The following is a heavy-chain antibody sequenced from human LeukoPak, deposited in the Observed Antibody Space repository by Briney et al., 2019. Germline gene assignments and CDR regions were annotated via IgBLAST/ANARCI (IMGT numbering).Heavy chain of an antibody. D-gene: IGHD6-19*01. J-gene: IGHJ6*03. V-gene: IGHV3-23*01. Sequence: GSLRLSCAASGFIFSNYGMAWVRQAPGKGLEWVSAISGSGGSTYYADSVKGRFTISRDNSKNTLYLQMNSLRAEDTAVYYCAKGTAGLVYYYYYMDVWGKGTTVTVSS. CDR2: ISGSGGST. CDR1: GFIFSNYG. CDR3: AKGTAGLVYYYYYMDV.